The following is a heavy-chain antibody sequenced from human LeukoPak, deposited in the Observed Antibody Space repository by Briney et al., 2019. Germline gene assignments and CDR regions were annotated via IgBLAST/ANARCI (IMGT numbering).Heavy chain of an antibody. V-gene: IGHV3-23*01. D-gene: IGHD2-2*01. CDR2: ISGPGGLT. J-gene: IGHJ3*02. CDR1: GFTFSSYT. CDR3: AKGESDIVVVPAADAFDI. Sequence: GGSLRLSCAASGFTFSSYTMTWVRQAPGKGLEWVSAISGPGGLTDYADSVKGRFTISRDNSKNTLYLQMNSLRAEDTATYYCAKGESDIVVVPAADAFDIWAQVTIVIVSS.